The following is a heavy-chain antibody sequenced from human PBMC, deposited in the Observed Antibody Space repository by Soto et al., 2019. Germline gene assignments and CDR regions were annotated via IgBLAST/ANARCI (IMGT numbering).Heavy chain of an antibody. J-gene: IGHJ4*02. Sequence: EVQLLESGGGLVQPGGSLRLSCAASGFTFSNYAMSWVRQAPGKGLEWVSTIGGRGAATYYADSVKGRLTISRDNSKNTLYLQMNSLRAEDTAKYYCTYYKQRLVLIDYWGQGTLVTVSS. V-gene: IGHV3-23*01. CDR2: IGGRGAAT. CDR3: TYYKQRLVLIDY. CDR1: GFTFSNYA. D-gene: IGHD6-13*01.